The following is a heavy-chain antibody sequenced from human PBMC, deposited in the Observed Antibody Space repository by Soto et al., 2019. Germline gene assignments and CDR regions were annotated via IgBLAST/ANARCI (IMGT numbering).Heavy chain of an antibody. CDR2: ISYHGSNE. D-gene: IGHD3-10*01. V-gene: IGHV3-30*04. Sequence: PVGSLRLSCAASGFTFSSDAMHWVRQAPGKGLEWVALISYHGSNEYYADSVKGRFTISRDNSKNTLYLQVNSLRADDTALYYCARAPAYGGDPFDVWGQGTMVTVSS. J-gene: IGHJ3*01. CDR1: GFTFSSDA. CDR3: ARAPAYGGDPFDV.